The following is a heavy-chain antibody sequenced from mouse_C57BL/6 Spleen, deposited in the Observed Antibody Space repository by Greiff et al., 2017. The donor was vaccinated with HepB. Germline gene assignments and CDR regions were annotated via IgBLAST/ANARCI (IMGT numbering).Heavy chain of an antibody. D-gene: IGHD2-2*01. CDR3: AGETMVTFDY. CDR1: GFNIKDYY. V-gene: IGHV14-2*01. CDR2: IDPEDGET. J-gene: IGHJ2*01. Sequence: VQLQQSGAELVKPGASVKLSCTASGFNIKDYYMHWVKQRTEQGLEWIGRIDPEDGETNYAPKFQGKATITADTSSNTAYLQRSSLTSEDTADYYCAGETMVTFDYWGQGTTLTVSS.